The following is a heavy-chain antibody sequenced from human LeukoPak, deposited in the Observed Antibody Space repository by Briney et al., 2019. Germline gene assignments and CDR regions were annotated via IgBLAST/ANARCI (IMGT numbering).Heavy chain of an antibody. V-gene: IGHV3-30*18. Sequence: PGGSLRLSCAASGFTFSSYGMHWVRQATGKGLEWVAVISYDGSNEYYADSVKGRFTISRDNSKNTLYLQMNSLRAEDTAVYYCAKDFVAGITMIVVVIPYYGMDVWGQGTTVTVSS. CDR3: AKDFVAGITMIVVVIPYYGMDV. J-gene: IGHJ6*02. CDR2: ISYDGSNE. D-gene: IGHD3-22*01. CDR1: GFTFSSYG.